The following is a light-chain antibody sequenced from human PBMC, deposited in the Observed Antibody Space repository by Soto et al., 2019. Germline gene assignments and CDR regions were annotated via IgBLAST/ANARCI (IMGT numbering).Light chain of an antibody. V-gene: IGKV1-5*03. CDR3: QQYYRQAT. J-gene: IGKJ1*01. CDR1: QSITNW. Sequence: DIRMTQSPSSLSASVGDRVTITCRASQSITNWLAWYQQKPGKAPKPLIYMASSLGSGVPSRFSGSGGGTEFTLTISSLQPDDFATYYCQQYYRQATFGQGTKVDIK. CDR2: MAS.